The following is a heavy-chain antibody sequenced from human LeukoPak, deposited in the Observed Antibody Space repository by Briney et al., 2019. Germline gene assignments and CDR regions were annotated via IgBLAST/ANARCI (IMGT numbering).Heavy chain of an antibody. Sequence: SETLSLTCTVSGGSISSYYWSWIRQPAGKGLEWIGRIYTSGSTNYNPSLKSRVTMSVDTSKNQFSLKLSSVTAADTAVYYCARDASPGIAVYPDYWGQGTLVTVSS. J-gene: IGHJ4*02. CDR1: GGSISSYY. CDR3: ARDASPGIAVYPDY. D-gene: IGHD6-19*01. V-gene: IGHV4-4*07. CDR2: IYTSGST.